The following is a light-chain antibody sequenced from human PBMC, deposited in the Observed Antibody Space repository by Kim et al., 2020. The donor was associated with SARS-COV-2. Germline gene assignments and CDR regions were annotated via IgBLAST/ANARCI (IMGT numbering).Light chain of an antibody. V-gene: IGKV1-5*03. CDR1: QSISSW. Sequence: DIKMTQSPSTLSASVGDRVTITCRASQSISSWLAWYQQKPGKAPKLLIYKASSLESGVPSRFSGSGSGTEFTPTISSLKPDDFATYYCQQYNSYWTFGQGTTVEIK. J-gene: IGKJ1*01. CDR3: QQYNSYWT. CDR2: KAS.